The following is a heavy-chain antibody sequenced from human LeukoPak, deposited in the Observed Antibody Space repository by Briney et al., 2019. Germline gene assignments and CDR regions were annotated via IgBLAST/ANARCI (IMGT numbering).Heavy chain of an antibody. CDR3: ARQYRAYYDFWSGYSFDY. Sequence: GESLKISCKGSGYSFTSYWIGWVRQMPGKGLEWMGLIYPGDSDTRYSPSFQGQVTISADKSISTAYLQWSSLKASDTAMYYCARQYRAYYDFWSGYSFDYWGQGTLVTVSS. CDR1: GYSFTSYW. J-gene: IGHJ4*02. D-gene: IGHD3-3*01. CDR2: IYPGDSDT. V-gene: IGHV5-51*01.